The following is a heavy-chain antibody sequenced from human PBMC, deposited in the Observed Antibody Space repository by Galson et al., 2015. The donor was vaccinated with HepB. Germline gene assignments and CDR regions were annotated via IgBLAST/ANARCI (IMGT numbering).Heavy chain of an antibody. Sequence: SLRLSCAASGFTFSTYGMSWVRQAPGKGLEWVSVISGNAKKIYYANSVKGRFTISRDNSKNTLILQMNSLRAEDTAIYYCARDDSGSYYGYFDYWAQGTLVTVSS. J-gene: IGHJ4*02. V-gene: IGHV3-23*01. CDR1: GFTFSTYG. CDR2: ISGNAKKI. D-gene: IGHD1-26*01. CDR3: ARDDSGSYYGYFDY.